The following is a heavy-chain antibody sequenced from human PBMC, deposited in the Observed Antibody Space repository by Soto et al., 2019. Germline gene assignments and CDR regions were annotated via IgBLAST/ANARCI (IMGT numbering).Heavy chain of an antibody. CDR2: IYHSGST. CDR1: GYSISSGYY. Sequence: LSLTCAVSGYSISSGYYWGWIRQPPGKGLEWIGSIYHSGSTYYNPSLKSRVTISVDTSKNQFSLKLSSVTAADTAVYYCARDVSTGWLEPYYYYGMDVWGQGTTVTVSS. J-gene: IGHJ6*02. D-gene: IGHD3-22*01. V-gene: IGHV4-38-2*02. CDR3: ARDVSTGWLEPYYYYGMDV.